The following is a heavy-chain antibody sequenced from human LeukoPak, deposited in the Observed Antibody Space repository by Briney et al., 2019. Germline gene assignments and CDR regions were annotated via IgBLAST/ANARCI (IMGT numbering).Heavy chain of an antibody. V-gene: IGHV1-18*04. J-gene: IGHJ4*02. CDR1: GYTFTGYY. CDR3: ARCSSTSCYTTFDY. CDR2: ISAYNGNT. D-gene: IGHD2-2*01. Sequence: VASVKVSCKASGYTFTGYYMHWVRQAPGQGLEWMGWISAYNGNTNYAQKLQGRVTMTTDTSTSTAYMELRSLRSDDTAVYYCARCSSTSCYTTFDYWGQGTLVTVSS.